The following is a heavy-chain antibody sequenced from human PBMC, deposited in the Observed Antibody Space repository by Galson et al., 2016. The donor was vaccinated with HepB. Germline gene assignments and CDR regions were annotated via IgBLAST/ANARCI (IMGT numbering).Heavy chain of an antibody. J-gene: IGHJ4*02. D-gene: IGHD4-23*01. CDR3: AREGSGGFDY. Sequence: SLRLSCAASGFTFSSYWMSWVRQAPGTGLEWVANIKQDGSEKSYVDSVKGRFTISRDNAKNSLYLQMNSLRVEDTAVYYCAREGSGGFDYWGQGTLVTVSS. CDR2: IKQDGSEK. V-gene: IGHV3-7*01. CDR1: GFTFSSYW.